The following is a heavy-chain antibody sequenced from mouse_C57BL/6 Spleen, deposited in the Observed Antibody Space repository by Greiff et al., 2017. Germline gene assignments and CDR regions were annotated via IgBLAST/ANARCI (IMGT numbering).Heavy chain of an antibody. D-gene: IGHD3-2*01. CDR3: ATDSSGAMDY. J-gene: IGHJ4*01. CDR2: IYPGDGDT. CDR1: GYAFSSSW. V-gene: IGHV1-82*01. Sequence: VQLQQSGPELVKPGASVKISCKASGYAFSSSWMNWVQQRPGKGLEWIGRIYPGDGDTNYNGKFKGKATLTADKSSSTAYMQLSSLTSEDSAVYFCATDSSGAMDYWGQGTSVTVSS.